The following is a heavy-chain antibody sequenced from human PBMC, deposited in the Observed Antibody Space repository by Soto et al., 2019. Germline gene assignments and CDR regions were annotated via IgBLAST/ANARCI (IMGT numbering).Heavy chain of an antibody. D-gene: IGHD3-22*01. V-gene: IGHV1-3*01. CDR3: ARGGYFDSSNYLAY. CDR1: GYTFTVHS. J-gene: IGHJ4*02. CDR2: VTAGSGYT. Sequence: ASLKVSCKTSGYTFTVHSIHWVRQAPRQRLEWLGWVTAGSGYTDYSQNFQGRVTITRDTSASTAYMELSSLRSEDTAVYYCARGGYFDSSNYLAYWGLGTLVTVSS.